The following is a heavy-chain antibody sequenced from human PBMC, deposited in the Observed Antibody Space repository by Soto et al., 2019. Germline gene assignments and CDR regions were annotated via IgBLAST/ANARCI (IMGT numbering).Heavy chain of an antibody. V-gene: IGHV1-18*01. J-gene: IGHJ4*02. D-gene: IGHD5-12*01. Sequence: QVQLVQSGAEEKKPGASVKVSCKASGYTFTSYGISWVRQAPGQGLEWMGWISVYNGNTNYAKKLEGRVHMTTDNSTSTAYMELRSLRSDDTAVYYCAREMGYSGYDDAFDYWGQGTLVTVSS. CDR2: ISVYNGNT. CDR1: GYTFTSYG. CDR3: AREMGYSGYDDAFDY.